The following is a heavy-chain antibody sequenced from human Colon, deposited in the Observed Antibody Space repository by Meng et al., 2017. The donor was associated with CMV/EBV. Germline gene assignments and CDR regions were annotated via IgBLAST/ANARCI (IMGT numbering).Heavy chain of an antibody. Sequence: GGSLRLSCAASGFSVSSNYMNWVRQAPGKGLEWVSVIYGDNTTHYADSVKGRFTISRDTAKKSLYLQMNSLRAEDTAVYYCATAPKILWIGMRGGYFDHWGQGALVTVSS. J-gene: IGHJ4*02. CDR1: GFSVSSNY. D-gene: IGHD2-21*01. V-gene: IGHV3-66*01. CDR2: IYGDNTT. CDR3: ATAPKILWIGMRGGYFDH.